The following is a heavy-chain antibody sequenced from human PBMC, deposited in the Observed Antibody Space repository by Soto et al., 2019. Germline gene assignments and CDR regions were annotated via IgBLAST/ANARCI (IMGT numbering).Heavy chain of an antibody. D-gene: IGHD1-1*01. V-gene: IGHV3-30-3*01. CDR3: XXRXAGTGAYLDS. J-gene: IGHJ4*02. CDR2: ISFDGGNK. Sequence: QVQLVESGGGVVQPGRSLRLSCVASGFSFSFASHALNWVRQAPGKGLEWVAVISFDGGNKFYADSVKGRFTISRDNSKNTLYXEMSSLRXDXXXXXXXXXRXAGTGAYLDSWGQGTLVSVSS. CDR1: GFSFSFASHA.